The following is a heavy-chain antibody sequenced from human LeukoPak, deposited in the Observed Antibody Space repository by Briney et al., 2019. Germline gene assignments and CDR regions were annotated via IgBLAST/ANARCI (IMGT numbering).Heavy chain of an antibody. CDR1: GFTFGSYA. Sequence: PGGSLRLSCAASGFTFGSYAMSWVRQAPGKGLEWVAFIRYDGSNKYYADSVKGRFTISRDNSKNTLYLQMNSLGAEDTAVYYCAKGTYYDFWSGYRSGDWFDPWGQGTLVTVSS. CDR2: IRYDGSNK. J-gene: IGHJ5*02. V-gene: IGHV3-30*02. D-gene: IGHD3-3*01. CDR3: AKGTYYDFWSGYRSGDWFDP.